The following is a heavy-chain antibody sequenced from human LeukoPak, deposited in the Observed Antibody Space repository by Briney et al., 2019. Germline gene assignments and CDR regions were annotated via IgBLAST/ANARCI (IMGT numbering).Heavy chain of an antibody. D-gene: IGHD6-19*01. CDR3: AAAGYSSGWYNIDY. CDR2: IWYDGSNK. CDR1: GFTFSSYG. J-gene: IGHJ4*02. Sequence: PGRSLRLSCAASGFTFSSYGMHWVRQAPGKGLEWVAVIWYDGSNKYYADSVEGRFTISRDNSKNTLYLQMNSLRAEDTAVYYCAAAGYSSGWYNIDYWGQGTLVTVSS. V-gene: IGHV3-33*01.